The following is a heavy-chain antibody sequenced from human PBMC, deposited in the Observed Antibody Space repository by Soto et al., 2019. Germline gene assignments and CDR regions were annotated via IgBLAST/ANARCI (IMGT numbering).Heavy chain of an antibody. CDR1: GGTFSSYA. D-gene: IGHD6-19*01. Sequence: SVKVSCKASGGTFSSYAISWVRQAPGQGPEWMGGIIPIFGTANYAQKFQGRVTITADESTSTAYMELSSLRSEDTAVYYCASTYSSGWSGLLLYWGQGTLVTSPQ. J-gene: IGHJ4*02. CDR2: IIPIFGTA. CDR3: ASTYSSGWSGLLLY. V-gene: IGHV1-69*13.